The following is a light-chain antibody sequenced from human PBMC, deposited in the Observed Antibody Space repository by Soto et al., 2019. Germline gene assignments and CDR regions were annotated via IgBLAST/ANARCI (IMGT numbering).Light chain of an antibody. CDR3: QQYNGYSRT. CDR1: QTISSW. CDR2: KAS. V-gene: IGKV1-5*03. Sequence: DIQMTQSPSTLSTSVGDRVTITCRASQTISSWLAWYQQKPGKAPKLLIYKASYLKSGVPSRFSGSGSGTEFTLTINNLQPDDFASYYCQQYNGYSRTFGQGTKVDIK. J-gene: IGKJ1*01.